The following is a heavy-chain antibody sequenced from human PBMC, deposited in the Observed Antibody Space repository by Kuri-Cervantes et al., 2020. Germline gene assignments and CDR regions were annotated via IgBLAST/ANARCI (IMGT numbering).Heavy chain of an antibody. CDR3: IRDCNSISCYDYFDY. Sequence: GGSLRLSCAASGFTLSSYNMNWVRQAPGKGLEWVSYISSSGNTIYYADSVKGRFTISRDNAKNALYLQMNSLRAEDTAVYYCIRDCNSISCYDYFDYWGQGTLVTVSS. CDR1: GFTLSSYN. CDR2: ISSSGNTI. D-gene: IGHD2-2*01. V-gene: IGHV3-48*01. J-gene: IGHJ4*02.